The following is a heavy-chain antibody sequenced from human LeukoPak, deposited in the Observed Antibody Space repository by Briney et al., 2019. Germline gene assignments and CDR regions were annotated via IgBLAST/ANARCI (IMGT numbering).Heavy chain of an antibody. J-gene: IGHJ4*02. CDR2: ISSSSSTI. Sequence: GGSLRLSCAASGFTFSSYSMNWVRQAPGKGLEWVSYISSSSSTIYYADSVKGRFTISRDNAKNSLYLQMNSLRAEDTAVYYCARVDYDFWSGYRLDYWGQGTLVTVSS. CDR1: GFTFSSYS. D-gene: IGHD3-3*01. V-gene: IGHV3-48*01. CDR3: ARVDYDFWSGYRLDY.